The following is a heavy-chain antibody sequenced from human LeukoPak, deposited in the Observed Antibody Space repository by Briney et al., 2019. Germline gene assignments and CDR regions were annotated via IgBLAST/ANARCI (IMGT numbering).Heavy chain of an antibody. CDR1: GFTFSSYA. Sequence: GGSLRLSCAASGFTFSSYATHWVRQAPGKGLEWVAVISYDGSNKYYADSVKGRFTISRDNSKNTLYLQMNSLRAEDTAVYYCARVWVRGAPVGWFDPWGQGTLVTVSS. CDR3: ARVWVRGAPVGWFDP. V-gene: IGHV3-30*04. D-gene: IGHD3-10*01. CDR2: ISYDGSNK. J-gene: IGHJ5*02.